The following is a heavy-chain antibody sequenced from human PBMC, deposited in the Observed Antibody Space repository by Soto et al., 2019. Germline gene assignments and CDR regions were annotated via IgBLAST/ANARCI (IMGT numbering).Heavy chain of an antibody. V-gene: IGHV3-23*01. Sequence: EVQLLESGGGLVQPGGSLRISCAASGFTFSNYVMSWVRQAPGRGLEWVSGISASGGSTYYADSVKCRFTIARDNSNGMLFLQMHGLVAEDTALYYCAKASYGSGSYRVDYWGQGTLVTVSS. CDR3: AKASYGSGSYRVDY. CDR2: ISASGGST. D-gene: IGHD3-10*01. J-gene: IGHJ4*02. CDR1: GFTFSNYV.